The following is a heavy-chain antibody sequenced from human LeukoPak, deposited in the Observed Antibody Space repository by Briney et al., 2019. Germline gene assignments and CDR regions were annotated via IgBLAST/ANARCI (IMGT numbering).Heavy chain of an antibody. CDR1: GFTFSDYY. D-gene: IGHD2-2*01. CDR2: VSSSSSYT. V-gene: IGHV3-11*06. J-gene: IGHJ4*02. Sequence: GGSLRLSCAASGFTFSDYYMSWIRQAPGKGLEWVSYVSSSSSYTNYADSVKGRFTISRDNAKNSLYLQMNSLRAEDTAVYYCARVRYCSSTSCEGPYYFDYWGQRTLDTVSS. CDR3: ARVRYCSSTSCEGPYYFDY.